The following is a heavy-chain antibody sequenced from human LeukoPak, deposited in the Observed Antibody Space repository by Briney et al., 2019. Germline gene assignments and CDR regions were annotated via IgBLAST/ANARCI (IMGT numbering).Heavy chain of an antibody. CDR2: INDSGNT. V-gene: IGHV4-34*01. J-gene: IGHJ4*02. CDR1: GESLSGYD. D-gene: IGHD4-17*01. CDR3: ARERYGDYGSDY. Sequence: SETLSLTCAVYGESLSGYDWSWVRQPPGKGLEWIGEINDSGNTNCDPSLKSRVTISTDTPKNQFSLKLSSMTAADTAVYYCARERYGDYGSDYWGQGTLVTVSS.